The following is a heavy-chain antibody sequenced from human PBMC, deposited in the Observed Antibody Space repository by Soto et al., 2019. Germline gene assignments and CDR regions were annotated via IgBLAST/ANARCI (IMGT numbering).Heavy chain of an antibody. D-gene: IGHD5-12*01. J-gene: IGHJ6*02. CDR2: ISYDGSNK. V-gene: IGHV3-30*18. Sequence: GGSLRLSCAASGFTFSSYGMHWVRQAPGKGLEWVAVISYDGSNKYYADSVKGRFTISRDNSKNTLYLQMNSLRAEDTAVYYCAKDGLGDGYLLHYGMDVWGQGTTVTVSS. CDR1: GFTFSSYG. CDR3: AKDGLGDGYLLHYGMDV.